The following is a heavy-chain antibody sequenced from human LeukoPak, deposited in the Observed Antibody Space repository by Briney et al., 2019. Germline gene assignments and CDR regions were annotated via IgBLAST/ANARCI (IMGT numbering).Heavy chain of an antibody. CDR2: IYYSGST. CDR1: GGSISSGGYY. D-gene: IGHD6-19*01. J-gene: IGHJ3*02. V-gene: IGHV4-31*03. Sequence: SETLSLTCTVSGGSISSGGYYWSWIRQPTEKGLEWIGYIYYSGSTYYNPSLKSRVTISVDTSKNQFSLKLSSVTAADTAVYYCAREGYSSGNDAFDIWGQGTMVTVSS. CDR3: AREGYSSGNDAFDI.